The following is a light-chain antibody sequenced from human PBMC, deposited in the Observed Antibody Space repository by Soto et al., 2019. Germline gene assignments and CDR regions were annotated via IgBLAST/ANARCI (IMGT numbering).Light chain of an antibody. Sequence: QSVLTQPPSVSGSPGQSVTISCTGTSSDVGSYNRLSWYQQPPGTAPKLIMYEVNTRPSGVPDRFSGSKSSSTASLTISGLQAEDEADYYCSLYISGSTYVFGTGTKVTVL. CDR2: EVN. J-gene: IGLJ1*01. V-gene: IGLV2-18*01. CDR1: SSDVGSYNR. CDR3: SLYISGSTYV.